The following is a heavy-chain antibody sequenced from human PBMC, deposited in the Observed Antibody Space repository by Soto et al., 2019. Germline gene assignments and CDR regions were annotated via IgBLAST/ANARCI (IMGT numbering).Heavy chain of an antibody. Sequence: GASVKVSCKASGYTFTGYAMHWVRQAPGQRLEWMGWINAGNGNTKYSQKFQGRVTITRDTSASTAYMELSSLRSEDTAVYYCARAVAVAADFDYWGQGTLVTVPQ. CDR3: ARAVAVAADFDY. D-gene: IGHD6-19*01. CDR2: INAGNGNT. CDR1: GYTFTGYA. J-gene: IGHJ4*02. V-gene: IGHV1-3*01.